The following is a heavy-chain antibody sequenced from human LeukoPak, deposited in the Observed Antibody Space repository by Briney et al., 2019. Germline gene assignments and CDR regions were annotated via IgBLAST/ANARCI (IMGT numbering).Heavy chain of an antibody. CDR3: ARDQYYYDSSGYYPPYYFDY. D-gene: IGHD3-22*01. CDR2: IIPILGIA. Sequence: ASVKVSCKASGGTFSSYAISWVRQAPGQGLEWMGRIIPILGIANYAQKFQGRVTITADKSTSTAYMELSSLRSEDTAVYYCARDQYYYDSSGYYPPYYFDYWGQGTLVTVSS. J-gene: IGHJ4*02. CDR1: GGTFSSYA. V-gene: IGHV1-69*04.